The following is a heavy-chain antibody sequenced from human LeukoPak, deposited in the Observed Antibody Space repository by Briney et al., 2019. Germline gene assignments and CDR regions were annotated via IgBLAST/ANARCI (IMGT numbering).Heavy chain of an antibody. V-gene: IGHV4-39*01. Sequence: IPSETLSLTCTVSGGSISSSSYYWGWLRQPPGKGLEWIGSIYYSGSTYYNPSLKSRVTISVDTSKNQFSLKLSSVTAADTAVYYCARGNRVDYWGQGTLVTVSS. J-gene: IGHJ4*02. CDR1: GGSISSSSYY. CDR3: ARGNRVDY. CDR2: IYYSGST. D-gene: IGHD2/OR15-2a*01.